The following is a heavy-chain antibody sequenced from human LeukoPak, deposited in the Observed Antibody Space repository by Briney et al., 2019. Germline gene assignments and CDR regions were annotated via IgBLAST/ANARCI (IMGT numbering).Heavy chain of an antibody. D-gene: IGHD1-26*01. V-gene: IGHV4-34*01. J-gene: IGHJ4*02. CDR2: INHSGST. CDR3: AGGWGIVGATEYFDY. CDR1: GGSFSGYY. Sequence: SETLSLTCAVYGGSFSGYYWSWIRQPPGKGLEWIGEINHSGSTNYNPSLKSRVTISVDTSKNQFSLKLSSVTAADTAVYYCAGGWGIVGATEYFDYWGQGTLVTVSS.